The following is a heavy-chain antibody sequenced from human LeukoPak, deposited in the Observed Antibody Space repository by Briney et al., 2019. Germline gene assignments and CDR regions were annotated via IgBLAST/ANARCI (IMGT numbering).Heavy chain of an antibody. J-gene: IGHJ4*02. CDR1: SASISSSPYY. CDR3: ARGGLFTLGVDY. D-gene: IGHD3-16*01. Sequence: PSETLSLTCTVSSASISSSPYYWGWIRQPPGKGLEWIGSIYYSGSTYYHPSLKSRVTISVDTSKNQFSLKLSSVTAADTAVYYCARGGLFTLGVDYWGQGTLVTVSS. V-gene: IGHV4-39*07. CDR2: IYYSGST.